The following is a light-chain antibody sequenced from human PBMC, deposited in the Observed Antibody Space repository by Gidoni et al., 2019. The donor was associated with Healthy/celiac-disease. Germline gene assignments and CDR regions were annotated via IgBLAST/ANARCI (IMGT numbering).Light chain of an antibody. J-gene: IGKJ2*02. CDR3: QQYGSSLGT. Sequence: VLTQSPGTLSLSPGQRATLSCRARQSVSSSYLAWYQQKPGQAPRLLIYGASSRATGVPDRVSGSGSGTDFTLTISRLEPEDFAVYYCQQYGSSLGTFGQGTKLEIK. V-gene: IGKV3-20*01. CDR2: GAS. CDR1: QSVSSSY.